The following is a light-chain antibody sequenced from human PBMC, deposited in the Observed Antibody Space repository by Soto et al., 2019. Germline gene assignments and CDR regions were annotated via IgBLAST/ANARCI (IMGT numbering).Light chain of an antibody. CDR1: SNDVGYYKY. CDR3: SSYAGNNIML. J-gene: IGLJ2*01. Sequence: QSALTQPPSASGSPGQSVTISCTGTSNDVGYYKYVSWYQHHPGKAPKLIIFEVTERPSGVPARFSGSKSGNTASLTVSGLQVEDEADYYCSSYAGNNIMLFGGGTQLTVL. CDR2: EVT. V-gene: IGLV2-8*01.